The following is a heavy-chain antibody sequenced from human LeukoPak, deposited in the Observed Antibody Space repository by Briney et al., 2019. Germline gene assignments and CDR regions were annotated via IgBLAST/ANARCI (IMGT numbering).Heavy chain of an antibody. D-gene: IGHD3-22*01. CDR1: GYTFTSYD. J-gene: IGHJ4*02. Sequence: ASVKVSCKASGYTFTSYDINWVRQATGQGLEWMGWMNPNSGNTGYAQKFQGRVTITRNTSISTAYMELSSLRSEDTAVYYCARGLRYYDSSGYYYFDYWGQGTLVTVSS. CDR3: ARGLRYYDSSGYYYFDY. V-gene: IGHV1-8*03. CDR2: MNPNSGNT.